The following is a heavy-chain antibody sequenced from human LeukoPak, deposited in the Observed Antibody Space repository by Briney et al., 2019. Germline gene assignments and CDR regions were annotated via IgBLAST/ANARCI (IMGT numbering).Heavy chain of an antibody. Sequence: PGGSLRLSCAASGFTFSSYAMHWVRQAPGKGLEWVAVISYDGSNKYYADSVKGRFTISRDNSKNTLYLQMNSLRAEDTAVYYCARDTSLYYDFWSGYNYDMDVWGQGTTVTVSS. V-gene: IGHV3-30*04. CDR1: GFTFSSYA. CDR2: ISYDGSNK. J-gene: IGHJ6*02. CDR3: ARDTSLYYDFWSGYNYDMDV. D-gene: IGHD3-3*01.